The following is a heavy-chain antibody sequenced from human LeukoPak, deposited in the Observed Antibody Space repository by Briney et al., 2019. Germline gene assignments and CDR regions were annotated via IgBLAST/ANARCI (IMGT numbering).Heavy chain of an antibody. CDR1: GYTFTSYG. J-gene: IGHJ4*02. CDR3: AVPEWLVDY. Sequence: RASVKVSCKASGYTFTSYGISWVRQAPGQGLEWMGWISAYNGDTNYAQKLQGRVTMTTDTSTSTAYMELSRLRSDDTAVYYCAVPEWLVDYWGQGTLVTVSS. V-gene: IGHV1-18*01. D-gene: IGHD3-3*01. CDR2: ISAYNGDT.